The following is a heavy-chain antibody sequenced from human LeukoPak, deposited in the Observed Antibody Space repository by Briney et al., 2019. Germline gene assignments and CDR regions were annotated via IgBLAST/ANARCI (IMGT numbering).Heavy chain of an antibody. CDR2: IYSGGST. Sequence: GGSLRLSCAASGFTFSSYWMSWVRQAPGKGLEWVSVIYSGGSTYYADSVKGRFTISRDNSKNTLYLQMNSLRAEDTAVYYCARRSIAALWGQGTLVTVSS. CDR1: GFTFSSYW. J-gene: IGHJ4*02. CDR3: ARRSIAAL. V-gene: IGHV3-66*01. D-gene: IGHD6-6*01.